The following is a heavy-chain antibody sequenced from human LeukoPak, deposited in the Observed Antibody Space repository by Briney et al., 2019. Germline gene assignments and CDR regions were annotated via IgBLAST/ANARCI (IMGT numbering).Heavy chain of an antibody. Sequence: GGSLRLSCAASGFTFSSYGMHWVRQAPGKGLEWVAVISYDGSNKYYADSVKGRFTISRDNSKNTLYLQMNSLRAEDTAVYYCARDYCSGGSCQIDYWGQGTLVTVSS. V-gene: IGHV3-30*03. J-gene: IGHJ4*02. CDR1: GFTFSSYG. D-gene: IGHD2-15*01. CDR3: ARDYCSGGSCQIDY. CDR2: ISYDGSNK.